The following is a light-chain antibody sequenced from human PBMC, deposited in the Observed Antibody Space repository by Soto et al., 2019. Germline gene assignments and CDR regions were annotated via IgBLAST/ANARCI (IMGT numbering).Light chain of an antibody. CDR2: GAS. CDR1: PSVSSSY. J-gene: IGKJ1*01. Sequence: EVVLTQSPGTLSLSPGGRATLSCRARPSVSSSYLAWYQQKPGQAPRLLISGASTRATGVPARFSGSGSGTEFTLTLTSLQSEDFAVYYCQQYNNWPRTFGQGTKVDVK. V-gene: IGKV3D-15*01. CDR3: QQYNNWPRT.